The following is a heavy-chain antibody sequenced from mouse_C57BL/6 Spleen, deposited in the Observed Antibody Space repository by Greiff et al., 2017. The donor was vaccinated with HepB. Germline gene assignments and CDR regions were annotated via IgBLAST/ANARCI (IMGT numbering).Heavy chain of an antibody. D-gene: IGHD2-4*01. J-gene: IGHJ3*01. CDR3: TRESHYDYDWTWFAD. CDR2: IYPRDGST. V-gene: IGHV1-78*01. Sequence: QVQLQQPDAELVKPGASVKISCKVSGYTFTDHTIHWMKQRPEQGLEWIGYIYPRDGSTKYNEKFKGKATLTADKSSSTAYMQHNSLTSEDSAVYCCTRESHYDYDWTWFADWGQGTLVTVSA. CDR1: GYTFTDHT.